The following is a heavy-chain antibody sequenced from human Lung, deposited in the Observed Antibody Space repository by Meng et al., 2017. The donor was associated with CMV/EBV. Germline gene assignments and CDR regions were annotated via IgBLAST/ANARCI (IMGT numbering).Heavy chain of an antibody. CDR1: GYTFSLYY. CDR2: INPNTGGT. J-gene: IGHJ3*02. Sequence: ASXXVSXKASGYTFSLYYIHWVRQAPGQGLEWMGWINPNTGGTNSAQKFQGRATITGDTSISTAYMELSRLNSDDTALYYCARERGLGFRGTNDAFDIWGQGXMVTVSS. CDR3: ARERGLGFRGTNDAFDI. V-gene: IGHV1-2*02. D-gene: IGHD3-16*01.